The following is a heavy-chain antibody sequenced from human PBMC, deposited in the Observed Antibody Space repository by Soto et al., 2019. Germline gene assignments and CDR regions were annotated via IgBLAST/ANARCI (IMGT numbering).Heavy chain of an antibody. CDR1: GCSLSSGCFS. J-gene: IGHJ4*02. V-gene: IGHV4-30-2*01. D-gene: IGHD5-18*01. CDR3: ARTPWDGYTGYYFDY. CDR2: IYHSGST. Sequence: SETLSLTCAVSGCSLSSGCFSWSWIRQPPGKGLEWIGYIYHSGSTNYNPSLKSRVTISVDKSKNQFSLKLSSVTAADTAVYSCARTPWDGYTGYYFDYWGQGTLVTVSS.